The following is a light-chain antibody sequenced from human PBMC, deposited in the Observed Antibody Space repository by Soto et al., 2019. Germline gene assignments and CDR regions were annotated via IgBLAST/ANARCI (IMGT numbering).Light chain of an antibody. CDR3: QHSNSYSLT. V-gene: IGKV1-5*01. CDR2: DAS. Sequence: DTEVRQSPKALSASVGDRVNITCRASQSISSWLAWYQQKPGKAPKLLIYDASSLESGVPSRFSGSGSGTEFTLTIGSLQPDDFATYYCQHSNSYSLTFGGGTKVDIK. J-gene: IGKJ4*02. CDR1: QSISSW.